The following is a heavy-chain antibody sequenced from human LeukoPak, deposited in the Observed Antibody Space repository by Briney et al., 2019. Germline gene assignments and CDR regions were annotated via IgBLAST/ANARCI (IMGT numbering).Heavy chain of an antibody. CDR1: GFSVSSNY. CDR3: ARGDRAASAFDS. V-gene: IGHV3-53*01. J-gene: IGHJ4*02. Sequence: GGSLRLSCAASGFSVSSNYMNWVRQAPGKGLEWVSVIYSGGTTYYTESVKARFTISSDNSKNTLYLQMNSLRAEDTAVYYCARGDRAASAFDSWGQGTLVSVSS. D-gene: IGHD6-13*01. CDR2: IYSGGTT.